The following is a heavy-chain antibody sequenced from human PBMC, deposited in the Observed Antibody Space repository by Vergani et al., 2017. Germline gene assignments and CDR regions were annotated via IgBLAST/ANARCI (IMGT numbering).Heavy chain of an antibody. D-gene: IGHD3-10*01. CDR2: INHSGST. J-gene: IGHJ4*02. CDR3: ARGSHYYGSGSRKQAFDY. Sequence: QVQLQQWGAGLLKPSETLSLTCAVYGGSFSGYYWSWIRQPPGKGLEWIGEINHSGSTNYNPSLKSRVTISVDTSKNQFSLKRSSVTAADTAVYYCARGSHYYGSGSRKQAFDYWGQGTLVTVSS. CDR1: GGSFSGYY. V-gene: IGHV4-34*01.